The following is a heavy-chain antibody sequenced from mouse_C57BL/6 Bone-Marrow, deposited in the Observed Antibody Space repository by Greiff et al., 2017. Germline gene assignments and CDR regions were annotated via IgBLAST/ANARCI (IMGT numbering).Heavy chain of an antibody. D-gene: IGHD4-1*01. V-gene: IGHV1-64*01. J-gene: IGHJ4*01. CDR2: IHPNSGST. CDR3: ARRGTGRDYYAMDY. CDR1: GYTFTSYW. Sequence: QVQLQQPGAELVKPGASVKLSCKASGYTFTSYWMHWVKQRPGQGLEWIGMIHPNSGSTNYNEKFKSKATLTVDKSSSTAYMQLSSLTSEDSAVYYCARRGTGRDYYAMDYWGQGTSVTVSS.